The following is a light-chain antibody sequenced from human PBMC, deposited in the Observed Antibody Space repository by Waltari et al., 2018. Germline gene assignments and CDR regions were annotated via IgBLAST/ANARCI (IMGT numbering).Light chain of an antibody. CDR3: QHYLRLPVT. CDR2: GAS. CDR1: QSVTSA. J-gene: IGKJ1*01. V-gene: IGKV3-20*01. Sequence: CRTSQSVTSALAWYQQKPGQAPRLLIYGASNRATGIPDRFSGSGSGTDFSLTISSLEPEDFAVYYCQHYLRLPVTFGQGTKVEVK.